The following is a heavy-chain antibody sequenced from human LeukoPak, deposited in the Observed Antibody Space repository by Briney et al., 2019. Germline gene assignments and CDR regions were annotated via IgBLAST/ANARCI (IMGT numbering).Heavy chain of an antibody. V-gene: IGHV3-66*01. Sequence: GGSLRLSCAASEFIVSINYMTWVRQAPGKGLDWVSLIYSRGDTKYADSVKGRFTISRDNSKNTLYLQMSSLRTEDTAVYYCARESTVAGWTNWFDPWGQGTLVTVSS. CDR3: ARESTVAGWTNWFDP. CDR2: IYSRGDT. J-gene: IGHJ5*02. D-gene: IGHD1-26*01. CDR1: EFIVSINY.